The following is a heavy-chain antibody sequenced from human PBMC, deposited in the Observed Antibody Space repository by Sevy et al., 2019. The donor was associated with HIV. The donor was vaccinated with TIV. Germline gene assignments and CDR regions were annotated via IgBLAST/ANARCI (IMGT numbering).Heavy chain of an antibody. J-gene: IGHJ4*02. D-gene: IGHD2-21*01. Sequence: SETLSLTCTVSGGSVCSSGYYWGWIRQPPGKGLEWIGNVSYSGSADYNPSLKSRATISVDTSKNQFSLKVKSVTAADTAVYYCARQGGIVDRASDFWGQGTLVTVSS. CDR1: GGSVCSSGYY. CDR3: ARQGGIVDRASDF. CDR2: VSYSGSA. V-gene: IGHV4-39*01.